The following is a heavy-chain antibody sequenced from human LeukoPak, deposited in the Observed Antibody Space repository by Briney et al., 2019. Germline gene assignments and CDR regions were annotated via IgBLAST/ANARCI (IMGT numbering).Heavy chain of an antibody. J-gene: IGHJ4*02. Sequence: KPSETLSLTCTVSGGSISSYYWSWIRQPAGKGLEWIGRIYTSGSTNYNAFLKSRVSMSVDTPKNQFSLKLSSVTAADTAVFYCARENSGSYREFDYWGQGTLVTVSS. D-gene: IGHD1-26*01. CDR1: GGSISSYY. V-gene: IGHV4-4*07. CDR2: IYTSGST. CDR3: ARENSGSYREFDY.